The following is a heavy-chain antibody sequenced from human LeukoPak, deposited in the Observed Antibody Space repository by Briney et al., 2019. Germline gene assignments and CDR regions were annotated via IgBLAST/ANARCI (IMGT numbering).Heavy chain of an antibody. CDR1: GGSISSSSYY. V-gene: IGHV4-39*07. D-gene: IGHD2-15*01. J-gene: IGHJ6*03. CDR3: ARGLGCSGGSCYTLYYYYYYMDV. CDR2: IYYSGST. Sequence: SETLSLTCTVSGGSISSSSYYWGWIRQPPGKGLEWIGSIYYSGSTYYNPSLKSRVTISVDTSKNQFSLKLSSVTAADTAVYYCARGLGCSGGSCYTLYYYYYYMDVWGKGTTVTVSS.